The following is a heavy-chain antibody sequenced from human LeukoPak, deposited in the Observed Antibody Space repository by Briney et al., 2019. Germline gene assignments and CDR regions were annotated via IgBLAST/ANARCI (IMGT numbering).Heavy chain of an antibody. CDR3: AKTDYYYDSSGYPPLDY. CDR2: ISGSGGST. CDR1: GFTFSNVW. D-gene: IGHD3-22*01. J-gene: IGHJ4*02. Sequence: GGSLRLSCAASGFTFSNVWMNWVRQAPGKGLEWVSAISGSGGSTYYADSVKGRFTISRDNSKNTLYLQMNSLRAEDTAVYYCAKTDYYYDSSGYPPLDYWGQGSLVTVSS. V-gene: IGHV3-23*01.